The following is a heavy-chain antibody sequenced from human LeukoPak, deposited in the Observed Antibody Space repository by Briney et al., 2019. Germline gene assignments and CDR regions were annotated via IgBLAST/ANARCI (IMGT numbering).Heavy chain of an antibody. J-gene: IGHJ4*02. CDR2: IIPIFGIA. V-gene: IGHV1-69*04. CDR3: ARDQVAGTGWFDY. CDR1: GGTFSSYA. D-gene: IGHD6-19*01. Sequence: TVKVSCKASGGTFSSYAISWVRQAPGQGLEWMGRIIPIFGIANYAQKFRGRVTITADKSTSTAYMELSSLRSEDTAVYYCARDQVAGTGWFDYWGQGTLVTVSS.